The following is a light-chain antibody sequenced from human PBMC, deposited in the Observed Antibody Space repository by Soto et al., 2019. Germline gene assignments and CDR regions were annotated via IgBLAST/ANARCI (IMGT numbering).Light chain of an antibody. V-gene: IGLV2-14*01. J-gene: IGLJ2*01. Sequence: QSALTQPASVSGSPGQSITISCTGTSSDVGGYNYVSWYQQHPGKAPKLMIYDVSNRPSGVSNRFSGSKSGNTASLTISGLQAEHEADYYCSSYTRSNTLVFGGGTKLTVL. CDR1: SSDVGGYNY. CDR2: DVS. CDR3: SSYTRSNTLV.